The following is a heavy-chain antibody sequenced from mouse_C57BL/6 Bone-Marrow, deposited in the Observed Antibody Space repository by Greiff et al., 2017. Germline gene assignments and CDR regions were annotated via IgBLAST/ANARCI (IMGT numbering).Heavy chain of an antibody. V-gene: IGHV1-64*01. CDR1: GYTFTSYW. J-gene: IGHJ2*01. CDR2: IHPNSGGT. D-gene: IGHD2-5*01. Sequence: QVQLQQPGAELVKPGASVKLSCKASGYTFTSYWMHWVKQRPGQGLEWIGMIHPNSGGTNYNEKFKSKATLTVDKSSSTAYMQLSSLTSEDAAVYYCARDSNYFDYWGQGTTLTVSS. CDR3: ARDSNYFDY.